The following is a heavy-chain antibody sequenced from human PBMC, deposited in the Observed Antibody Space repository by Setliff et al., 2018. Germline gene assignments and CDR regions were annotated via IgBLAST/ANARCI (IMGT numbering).Heavy chain of an antibody. CDR1: GFTFSSYG. V-gene: IGHV3-21*01. Sequence: PGGSLRLSCAASGFTFSSYGMNWVRQAPGKGLEWVSCISGSSSYIHYADSMKGRFTISRDNAKNSLYLQMNSLRAEDTAVYYCARDHGIVPGVDYMDVWGKGTTVTV. CDR2: ISGSSSYI. D-gene: IGHD1-26*01. J-gene: IGHJ6*03. CDR3: ARDHGIVPGVDYMDV.